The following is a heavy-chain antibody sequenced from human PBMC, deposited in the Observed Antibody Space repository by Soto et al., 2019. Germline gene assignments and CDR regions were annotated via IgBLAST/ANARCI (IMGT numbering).Heavy chain of an antibody. J-gene: IGHJ6*02. CDR3: AREGVAPSYYYGMDA. Sequence: ASVKVSCKASGYTFTSYGISWVRQAPGQGLGWLGWIGTYSGDTNYAQNFQGRVTMTTDTPTRTVYMELRSLRSDDSAVYYCAREGVAPSYYYGMDAWGQGTLVTVYS. V-gene: IGHV1-18*01. D-gene: IGHD5-12*01. CDR2: IGTYSGDT. CDR1: GYTFTSYG.